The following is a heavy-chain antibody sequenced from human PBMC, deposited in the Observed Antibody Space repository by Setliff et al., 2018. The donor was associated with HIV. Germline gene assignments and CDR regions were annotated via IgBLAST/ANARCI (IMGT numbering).Heavy chain of an antibody. J-gene: IGHJ4*03. D-gene: IGHD5-18*01. Sequence: SXTLSXXXTVSGGSNSSYYWSWIRQPPGKGLECIGYIYYSGSTNYNPSLKSRLXIXVDTSKNQFSLNLSSVTAADPAVYFCARVTTMVGYFDYWGPRDSPGHRLL. CDR2: IYYSGST. CDR1: GGSNSSYY. V-gene: IGHV4-59*01. CDR3: ARVTTMVGYFDY.